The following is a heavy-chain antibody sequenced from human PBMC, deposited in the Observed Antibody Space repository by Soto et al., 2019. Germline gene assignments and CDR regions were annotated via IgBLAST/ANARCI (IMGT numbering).Heavy chain of an antibody. CDR1: GFTFRNYA. J-gene: IGHJ5*02. V-gene: IGHV3-23*01. D-gene: IGHD4-17*01. CDR3: AKDAISGDGIWLMDS. Sequence: GGSLRLSCAASGFTFRNYAMTWARQAPGKGLEWVSSLLRSGSSAYYADSVRGRFTISSDTSASSLYLQMDNLRAEDTAIYYCAKDAISGDGIWLMDSWGQGTVVTVSS. CDR2: LLRSGSSA.